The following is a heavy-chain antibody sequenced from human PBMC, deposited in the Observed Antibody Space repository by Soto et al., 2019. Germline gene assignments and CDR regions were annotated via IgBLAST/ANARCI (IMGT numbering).Heavy chain of an antibody. D-gene: IGHD6-19*01. CDR3: ASHDRRRGWEWATEPLFDQ. V-gene: IGHV4-61*01. Sequence: PSETLSLTCSVSGGSVISGSYYWSWVRQPPGKGLEWIGYIYYSGNTNYNPSLESRVTISVDTSKNQFSLKLSSVTAADTAVYYCASHDRRRGWEWATEPLFDQGGQGTLVTVS. CDR2: IYYSGNT. CDR1: GGSVISGSYY. J-gene: IGHJ4*02.